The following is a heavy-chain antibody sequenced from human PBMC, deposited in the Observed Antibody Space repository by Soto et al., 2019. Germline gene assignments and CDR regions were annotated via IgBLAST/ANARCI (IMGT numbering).Heavy chain of an antibody. Sequence: GESLKISCKGSGYSFTNSWIGGVRQMPGKGLECMGIVYPGDSHTRYSPSFQGQVTISADKSISTAYLQWSSLRASDTAIYYCARRKTTVTTGDSFDIWGQGTLVTVSS. D-gene: IGHD4-17*01. CDR1: GYSFTNSW. V-gene: IGHV5-51*01. CDR3: ARRKTTVTTGDSFDI. J-gene: IGHJ3*02. CDR2: VYPGDSHT.